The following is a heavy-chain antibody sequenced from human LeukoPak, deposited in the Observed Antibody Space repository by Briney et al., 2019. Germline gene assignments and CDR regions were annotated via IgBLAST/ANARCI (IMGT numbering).Heavy chain of an antibody. CDR1: GYTFTSYY. J-gene: IGHJ5*02. V-gene: IGHV1-46*01. CDR3: ARDVLRYFDWFHSANWFDP. D-gene: IGHD3-9*01. CDR2: INPSGGST. Sequence: ASVKVSCKASGYTFTSYYMHWVRQAPGQGLEWMGIINPSGGSTSYAQKFQGRVTMTRDTSTSTVYMELSSLRSEDTAVYYCARDVLRYFDWFHSANWFDPWGQGTLVTVSS.